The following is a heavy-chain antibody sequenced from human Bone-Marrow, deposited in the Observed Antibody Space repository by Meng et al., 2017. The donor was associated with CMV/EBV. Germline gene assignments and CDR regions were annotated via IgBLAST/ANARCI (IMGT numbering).Heavy chain of an antibody. CDR1: GYTFTSYD. Sequence: ASVKVSCKASGYTFTSYDINWVRQATGQGLEWMGWMNPNSGNTGYAQKFQGRVTMTRNTSISTAYMELSSLRSEDTAVYYCARDRWHVYYFDYWGQGTLVTVSS. CDR2: MNPNSGNT. J-gene: IGHJ4*02. V-gene: IGHV1-8*01. D-gene: IGHD4-23*01. CDR3: ARDRWHVYYFDY.